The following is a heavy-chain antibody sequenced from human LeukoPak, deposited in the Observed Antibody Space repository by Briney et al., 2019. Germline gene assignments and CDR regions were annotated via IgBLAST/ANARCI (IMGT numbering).Heavy chain of an antibody. J-gene: IGHJ4*02. CDR1: GFTFSSYA. V-gene: IGHV3-23*01. Sequence: GGSLRLSCAASGFTFSSYAISWVRQAPGKGLESVSAISGSGGSTYYADSVKGRFTISRDNSKNTLYLQMNSLRAEDTAVYYCAKASGADSSGYFVTLFYWGQGTLVTVSS. CDR3: AKASGADSSGYFVTLFY. CDR2: ISGSGGST. D-gene: IGHD3-22*01.